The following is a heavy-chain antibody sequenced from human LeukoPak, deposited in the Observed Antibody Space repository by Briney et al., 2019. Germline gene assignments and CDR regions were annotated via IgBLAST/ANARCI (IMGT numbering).Heavy chain of an antibody. CDR3: ATVRYSSSWYLNY. CDR2: FDPEDGET. V-gene: IGHV1-24*01. CDR1: GYTLTELS. D-gene: IGHD6-13*01. J-gene: IGHJ4*02. Sequence: GASVKVSCKVSGYTLTELSMHWVRQSRGRGLEWMGGFDPEDGETIYAQKFQGRVTMTEDTSTDTAYMELSSLRSEDTAVYYCATVRYSSSWYLNYWGQGTLVTVSS.